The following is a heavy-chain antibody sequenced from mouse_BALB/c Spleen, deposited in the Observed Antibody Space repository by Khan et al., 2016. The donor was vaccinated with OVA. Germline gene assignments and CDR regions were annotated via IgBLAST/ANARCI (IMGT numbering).Heavy chain of an antibody. V-gene: IGHV5-6-5*01. CDR3: ARDYWFTY. CDR1: GFTFSNYA. CDR2: ISRGGNT. J-gene: IGHJ3*01. Sequence: EVELVESGGGLVKPGGSLKFSCAASGFTFSNYAMSWVRQTPEKRLEWVASISRGGNTYYPDSVKGRFTISRDNARNILYLQMSSLRSEDTAMYYCARDYWFTYWGQGTLVTVSA.